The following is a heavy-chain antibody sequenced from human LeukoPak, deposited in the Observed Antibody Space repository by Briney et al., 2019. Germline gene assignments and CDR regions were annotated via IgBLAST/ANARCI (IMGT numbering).Heavy chain of an antibody. Sequence: PSETLSLTCAVYGGSFSGYYWSWIRQPLGKGLEWIGEINHSGSTNYNPSLKSRVTISVDTSKNQFSLKLSSVTAADTAVYYCARGLNWGLRSFDYWGQGTLVTVSS. J-gene: IGHJ4*02. CDR3: ARGLNWGLRSFDY. D-gene: IGHD7-27*01. CDR1: GGSFSGYY. V-gene: IGHV4-34*01. CDR2: INHSGST.